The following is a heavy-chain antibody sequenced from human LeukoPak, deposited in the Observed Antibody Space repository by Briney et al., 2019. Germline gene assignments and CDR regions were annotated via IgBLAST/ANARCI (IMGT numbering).Heavy chain of an antibody. D-gene: IGHD4-17*01. CDR3: ARVSSSVTHFDY. J-gene: IGHJ4*02. CDR1: GGSISNYY. CDR2: IYTSGSI. V-gene: IGHV4-4*07. Sequence: SETLSLTCTVSGGSISNYYWAWIRQSAGRGLEWIGRIYTSGSISYNPSLKSRVTMSVDTSKNQFSLKLIPVTAADTAVYYCARVSSSVTHFDYWGQGTLVTVPS.